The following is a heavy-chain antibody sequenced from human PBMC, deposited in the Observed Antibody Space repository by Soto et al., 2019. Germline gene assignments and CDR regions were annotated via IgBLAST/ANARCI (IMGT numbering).Heavy chain of an antibody. CDR1: GFTFSSYA. V-gene: IGHV3-30-3*01. CDR3: ARGQTTHYDFWSGLLLGGMDV. J-gene: IGHJ6*02. D-gene: IGHD3-3*01. CDR2: ISYDGSNK. Sequence: QVQLVESGGGVVQPGRSLRLSCAASGFTFSSYAMHWVRQAPGKGLEWVAVISYDGSNKYYADSAKGRFTISRDNSKNTLYLQIDSLRAKETAVYYCARGQTTHYDFWSGLLLGGMDVWGQGTTVTVSS.